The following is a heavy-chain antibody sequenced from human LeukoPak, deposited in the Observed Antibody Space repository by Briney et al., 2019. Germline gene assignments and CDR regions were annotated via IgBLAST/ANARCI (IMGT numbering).Heavy chain of an antibody. CDR1: CGPLSGYY. CDR2: NNHSGST. J-gene: IGHJ4*02. Sequence: PSETLSLTCAVYCGPLSGYYWRWIRQPPGKGPEWIGENNHSGSTNHNPSLKSRVTISVDTSKNQFSLKLSAVTAADTAVYYCARHPKRSRVIVLVITLPRRYYFDFWGQGTLVIVSS. V-gene: IGHV4-34*01. D-gene: IGHD3-22*01. CDR3: ARHPKRSRVIVLVITLPRRYYFDF.